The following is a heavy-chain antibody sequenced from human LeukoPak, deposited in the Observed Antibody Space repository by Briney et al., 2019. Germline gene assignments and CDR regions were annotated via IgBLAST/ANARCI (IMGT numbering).Heavy chain of an antibody. CDR3: ARDSAWISGWDYYYYMDV. V-gene: IGHV4-4*07. Sequence: TSETLSLTCTVSGGSISSYYWSWIRQPAGKGLEWIGRIYTSGGTNYNPSLKSRVTMSVDTSKNQFSLKLSSVTAADTAVYYCARDSAWISGWDYYYYMDVWGKGTTVTISS. CDR1: GGSISSYY. CDR2: IYTSGGT. D-gene: IGHD6-19*01. J-gene: IGHJ6*03.